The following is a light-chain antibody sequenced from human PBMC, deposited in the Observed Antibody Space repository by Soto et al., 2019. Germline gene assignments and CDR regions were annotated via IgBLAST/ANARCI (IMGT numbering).Light chain of an antibody. CDR3: MQALQTLT. CDR1: QSLLHSNGYNY. CDR2: LGS. J-gene: IGKJ4*01. Sequence: DIVMTQSPLSLPVTPGEPASISCRSSQSLLHSNGYNYLDWYLQKPGQSPQLLIYLGSNRASGVPDRFSGSGSGTDFRLKISRVEAEDVGVYLCMQALQTLTFGGGTKVEIK. V-gene: IGKV2-28*01.